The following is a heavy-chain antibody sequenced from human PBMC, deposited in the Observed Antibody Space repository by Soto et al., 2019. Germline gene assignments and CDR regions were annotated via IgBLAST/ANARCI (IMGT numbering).Heavy chain of an antibody. J-gene: IGHJ5*02. Sequence: QVQLVESGGGVVQPGRSLRLSCAASGFTFSSYAMHWVRQAPGKGLEWVAVISYDGSNKYYADSVKGRFTISRDNTKNTLYMQMNSRRAEETAVDYCGRTHSSGWNAHAFDPWGQGTLVTVSS. D-gene: IGHD6-25*01. CDR1: GFTFSSYA. V-gene: IGHV3-30-3*01. CDR3: GRTHSSGWNAHAFDP. CDR2: ISYDGSNK.